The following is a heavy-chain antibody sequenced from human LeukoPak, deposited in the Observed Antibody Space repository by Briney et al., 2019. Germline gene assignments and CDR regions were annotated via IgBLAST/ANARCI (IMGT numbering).Heavy chain of an antibody. V-gene: IGHV4-39*01. CDR3: ARQMGYFDILTPPVY. D-gene: IGHD3-9*01. Sequence: SETLSLTCTVSGGSVSSSSYYWGWIRQPPGKGLEWIGSIYYSGSTYYNPSLKSRVTISVDTSKNQFSLKLSSVTDADTAVYYCARQMGYFDILTPPVYWGQGTLVTVSS. CDR1: GGSVSSSSYY. J-gene: IGHJ4*02. CDR2: IYYSGST.